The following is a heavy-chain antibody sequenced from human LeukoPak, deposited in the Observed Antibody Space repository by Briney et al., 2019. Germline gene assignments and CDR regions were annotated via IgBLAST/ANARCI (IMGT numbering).Heavy chain of an antibody. V-gene: IGHV4-30-2*01. J-gene: IGHJ4*02. CDR1: GGSISSGGYS. CDR3: ARAGSGSYLALGRGTAFDY. Sequence: SQTLSLTCAVSGGSISSGGYSWSWIRQPPGKGLEWIGYIYHSGSTYYNPSLKSRVTISVDRSKNQFSLKLSSVTAADTAVYYCARAGSGSYLALGRGTAFDYWGQGTLVTVSS. CDR2: IYHSGST. D-gene: IGHD1-26*01.